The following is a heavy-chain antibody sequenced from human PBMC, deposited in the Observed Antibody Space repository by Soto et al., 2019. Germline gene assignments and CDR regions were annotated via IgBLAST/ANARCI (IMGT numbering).Heavy chain of an antibody. V-gene: IGHV1-18*01. CDR3: ASDRSSGSYSGYYYYGMDV. CDR1: GYTFTSYG. J-gene: IGHJ6*02. D-gene: IGHD1-26*01. CDR2: ISAYNGNT. Sequence: ASVNVSCKASGYTFTSYGISWVRQAPGQGLEWMGWISAYNGNTNYAQKLQGRVTMTTDTSTSTAYMELRSLRSDDTAVYYCASDRSSGSYSGYYYYGMDVWGQGTTVTVSS.